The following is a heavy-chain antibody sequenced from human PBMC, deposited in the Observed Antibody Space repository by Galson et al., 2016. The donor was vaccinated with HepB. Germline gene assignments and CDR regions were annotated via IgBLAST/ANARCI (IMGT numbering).Heavy chain of an antibody. D-gene: IGHD2-15*01. CDR2: IWYDGSNK. CDR3: ARFGGSLGMDV. CDR1: GFTFSDYY. V-gene: IGHV3-33*08. Sequence: SLRLSCAASGFTFSDYYMNWIRQAPGKGLEWVALIWYDGSNKHYADSVKGRFTISRDNSKNTLYLQMNSLTAEDTAVYYCARFGGSLGMDVWGQGTTVTVSS. J-gene: IGHJ6*02.